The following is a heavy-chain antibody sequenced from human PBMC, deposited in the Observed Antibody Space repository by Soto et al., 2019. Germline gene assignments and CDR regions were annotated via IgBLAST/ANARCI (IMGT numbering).Heavy chain of an antibody. D-gene: IGHD5-12*01. J-gene: IGHJ4*02. Sequence: GGSLRLSCAASEFTFSRYWMHWVRQAPGQGLVWGSRINSDGSSANYADSVKGRFTISRDNAKNTLYLQMNSLRVEDTAVYYCAREYSGSRYFDFWGQGTLVTVSS. CDR1: EFTFSRYW. CDR2: INSDGSSA. CDR3: AREYSGSRYFDF. V-gene: IGHV3-74*01.